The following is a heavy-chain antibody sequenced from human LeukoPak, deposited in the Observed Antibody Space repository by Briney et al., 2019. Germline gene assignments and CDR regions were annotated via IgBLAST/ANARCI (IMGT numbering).Heavy chain of an antibody. J-gene: IGHJ4*02. Sequence: SETLSLTCTVSGGSINGGNYYWTWLRQPAGKGLEWIGRISPSGSTNHNPSLTSRVTISVDTSKDQFSLKLNFVTAADTAVYYCARVSYQEGVDYWGQGTLVTVSS. CDR1: GGSINGGNYY. V-gene: IGHV4-61*02. D-gene: IGHD2-2*01. CDR2: ISPSGST. CDR3: ARVSYQEGVDY.